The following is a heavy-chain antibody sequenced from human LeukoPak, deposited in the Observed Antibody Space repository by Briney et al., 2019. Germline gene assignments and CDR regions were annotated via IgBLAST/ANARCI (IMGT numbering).Heavy chain of an antibody. CDR1: GGSISSGSYS. J-gene: IGHJ3*02. CDR3: ARLDTTTNAFDI. D-gene: IGHD5-18*01. V-gene: IGHV4-61*02. Sequence: SQTLSLTCTVSGGSISSGSYSWNWIRQPAGKGLEWIGRIYTSGSTNYNPSLKSRVTISIDTSKNQFSLKLSSVTAADTAAYYCARLDTTTNAFDIWGLGTMVTVSS. CDR2: IYTSGST.